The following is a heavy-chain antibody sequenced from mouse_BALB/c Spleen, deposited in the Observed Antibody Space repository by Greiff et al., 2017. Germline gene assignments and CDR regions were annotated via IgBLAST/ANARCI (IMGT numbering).Heavy chain of an antibody. CDR3: DGDGKGY. CDR1: GFNIKDYY. J-gene: IGHJ2*01. D-gene: IGHD2-1*01. V-gene: IGHV14-4*02. Sequence: VQLQQSGAELVRSGASVKLSCTASGFNIKDYYMHWVKQRPEQGLEWIGWIDPENGDTEYAPKFQGKATMTADTSSNTAYLQLSSVTSEDTAVYYGDGDGKGYWGQGTTLTVSS. CDR2: IDPENGDT.